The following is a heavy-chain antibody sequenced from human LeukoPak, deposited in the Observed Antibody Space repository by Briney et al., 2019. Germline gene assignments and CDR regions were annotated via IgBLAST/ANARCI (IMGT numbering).Heavy chain of an antibody. Sequence: GGSLRLSCAASGFTFSTYAMSWVRQAPGKGLEWVSTISGSGGSTYYADSVRGRFTMSRDNSKNTLYLQMNSLRAEDTAIYYCAKRSGSGWSSYFDYWGQGTLVTVSS. D-gene: IGHD6-19*01. V-gene: IGHV3-23*01. CDR3: AKRSGSGWSSYFDY. CDR1: GFTFSTYA. CDR2: ISGSGGST. J-gene: IGHJ4*02.